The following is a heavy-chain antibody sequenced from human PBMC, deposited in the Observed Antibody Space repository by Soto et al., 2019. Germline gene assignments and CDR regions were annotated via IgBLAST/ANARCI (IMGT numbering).Heavy chain of an antibody. CDR2: INHSGGT. J-gene: IGHJ4*02. CDR1: GGSFSGYY. V-gene: IGHV4-34*01. Sequence: SETLSLTCAVYGGSFSGYYWSWIRQPPGKGLEWIGEINHSGGTNYNPSLKSRVTISVDTSKNQFSLKLSSVTAADTAVYYCARRRAYFWSGYYTGGDSDFWGQGTLVTFSS. CDR3: ARRRAYFWSGYYTGGDSDF. D-gene: IGHD3-3*01.